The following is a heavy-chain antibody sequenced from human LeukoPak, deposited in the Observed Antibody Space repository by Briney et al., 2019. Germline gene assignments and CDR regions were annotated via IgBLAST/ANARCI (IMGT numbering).Heavy chain of an antibody. CDR3: ARPVLRLSGAFEF. D-gene: IGHD3-16*01. V-gene: IGHV1-2*02. J-gene: IGHJ4*02. CDR2: ISPNTGGT. Sequence: ASVKVSSKASGYTFTDYNIHGVPQAPGQGLGWMGWISPNTGGTKYAQEFQGRVTVTRDTSISTAYMELSRLRSDDTAMYYCARPVLRLSGAFEFWGQGTPVIVSS. CDR1: GYTFTDYN.